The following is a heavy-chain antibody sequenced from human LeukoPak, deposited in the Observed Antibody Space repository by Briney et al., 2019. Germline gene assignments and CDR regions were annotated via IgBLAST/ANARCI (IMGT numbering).Heavy chain of an antibody. V-gene: IGHV3-21*04. Sequence: GGSLRLSCAASGFTFSSYSMNWVRQAPGKGLEWVSSISSSSSYIYYADSVKGRFTISRDNSKNTLYLQMNSLRAEDTAVYYCAKDERWLQFLYYFDYWGQGTLVTVSS. CDR3: AKDERWLQFLYYFDY. D-gene: IGHD5-12*01. CDR2: ISSSSSYI. J-gene: IGHJ4*02. CDR1: GFTFSSYS.